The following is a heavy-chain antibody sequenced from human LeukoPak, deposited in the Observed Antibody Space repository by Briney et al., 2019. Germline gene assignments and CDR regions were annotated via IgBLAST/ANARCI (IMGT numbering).Heavy chain of an antibody. Sequence: SETLSLTCAVYGGSFSGYYYSWIRQPPGKGLEWIGEINQSGSTYYNPSLKSRVTISVDTSKNQFSLKLSSVTAADTAVYYCARDVAAAGFPVWFDPWGQGTLVTVSS. CDR3: ARDVAAAGFPVWFDP. D-gene: IGHD6-13*01. CDR2: INQSGST. CDR1: GGSFSGYY. V-gene: IGHV4-34*01. J-gene: IGHJ5*02.